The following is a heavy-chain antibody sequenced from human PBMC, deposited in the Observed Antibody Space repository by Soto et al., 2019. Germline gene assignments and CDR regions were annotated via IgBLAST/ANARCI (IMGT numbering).Heavy chain of an antibody. J-gene: IGHJ5*02. CDR1: GGSVSSGSYY. CDR2: IYCSGST. V-gene: IGHV4-61*01. Sequence: PSETLSLTCTVSGGSVSSGSYYWSWTRQPPGKGLEWIGYIYCSGSTNYNPSLKSRVTISVDTSKNQFSLKLSSVTAADTAVYYCARSPITMVRGGNWFDPWGQGTLVTVSS. CDR3: ARSPITMVRGGNWFDP. D-gene: IGHD3-10*01.